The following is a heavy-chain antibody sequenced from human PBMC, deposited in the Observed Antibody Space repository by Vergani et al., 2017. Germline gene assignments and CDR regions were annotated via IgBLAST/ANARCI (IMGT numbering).Heavy chain of an antibody. Sequence: QVQLVQSGAEVKKPGASVKVSCKASGGTFSSYAISWVRQAPGQGLEWMGRIIPILGIANYAQKFQGRVTITADKSTSTAYMELSSLRSEDTAVYYCARDHGYKIDPYYFDYWGQGTLVTVSS. CDR3: ARDHGYKIDPYYFDY. CDR1: GGTFSSYA. J-gene: IGHJ4*02. CDR2: IIPILGIA. D-gene: IGHD5-24*01. V-gene: IGHV1-69*04.